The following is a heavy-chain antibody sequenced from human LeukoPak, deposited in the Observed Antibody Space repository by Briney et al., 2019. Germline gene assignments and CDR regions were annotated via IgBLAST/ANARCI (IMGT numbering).Heavy chain of an antibody. Sequence: PSETLSLTCAVYGGSFSGYYWSWIRQPPGKGLEWIGEINHSGSTNYNPSLKSRVTISVDTSKNQFSLKLSSVTAADTAVYYCARGRPIVDIVVVPAAIRYNWFDPWGQGTLVTVSS. V-gene: IGHV4-34*01. CDR1: GGSFSGYY. D-gene: IGHD2-2*03. CDR3: ARGRPIVDIVVVPAAIRYNWFDP. CDR2: INHSGST. J-gene: IGHJ5*02.